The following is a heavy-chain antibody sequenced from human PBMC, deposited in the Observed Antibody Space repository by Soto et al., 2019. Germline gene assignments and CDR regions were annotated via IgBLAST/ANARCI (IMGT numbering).Heavy chain of an antibody. V-gene: IGHV1-69*13. CDR2: IIPIFGTA. CDR3: ARARIAYCGGDCYSDGMDV. J-gene: IGHJ6*02. CDR1: GGTFSSYA. D-gene: IGHD2-21*02. Sequence: GASVKVSCKASGGTFSSYAISWVRQAPGQGLEWMGGIIPIFGTANYAQKFQGRVTITADESTSTAYMELSSLRSEDTAVYYCARARIAYCGGDCYSDGMDVWGQGTTVTVSS.